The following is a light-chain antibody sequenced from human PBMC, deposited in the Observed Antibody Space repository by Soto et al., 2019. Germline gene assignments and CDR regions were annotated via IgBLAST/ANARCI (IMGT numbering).Light chain of an antibody. CDR2: GAS. J-gene: IGKJ1*01. V-gene: IGKV3-15*01. CDR3: QQYNDWPPWT. CDR1: QSVGSN. Sequence: EIVLTQSPGTLSLSPGERATLSCRASQSVGSNLAWYQQKRGQAXRLLIYGASTRATGIPARFSGSGSGTEFTLTISSLQSEDFAAYYGQQYNDWPPWTFGQGTKVDIK.